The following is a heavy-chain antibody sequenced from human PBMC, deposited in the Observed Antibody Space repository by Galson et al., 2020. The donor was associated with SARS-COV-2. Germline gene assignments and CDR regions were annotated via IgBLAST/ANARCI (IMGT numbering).Heavy chain of an antibody. CDR1: GFTFTSDS. Sequence: GGSLRLSCTASGFTFTSDSMNWVRQAPGKGLEWVSYISKSSTTIFYADSVKGRFTISRDNAKNSLYLQMNSLRAEDTAVYYCARESPPICEGGFDYWGQGILVTVSS. J-gene: IGHJ4*02. CDR3: ARESPPICEGGFDY. CDR2: ISKSSTTI. V-gene: IGHV3-48*01. D-gene: IGHD3-3*02.